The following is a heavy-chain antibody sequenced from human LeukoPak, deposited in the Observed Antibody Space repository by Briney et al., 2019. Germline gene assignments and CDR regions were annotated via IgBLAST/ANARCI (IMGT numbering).Heavy chain of an antibody. J-gene: IGHJ5*02. CDR2: IRGSGGST. Sequence: GGSLRLSCAASGFTLSDHYMDWVRQAPGKGLEWVSAIRGSGGSTYYADSVKGRFTLSRDNSKNTLYLQMNSLRAEDTAVYYCAKEVYDSSDSFSWGQGALVTVSS. CDR3: AKEVYDSSDSFS. CDR1: GFTLSDHY. V-gene: IGHV3-23*01. D-gene: IGHD3-22*01.